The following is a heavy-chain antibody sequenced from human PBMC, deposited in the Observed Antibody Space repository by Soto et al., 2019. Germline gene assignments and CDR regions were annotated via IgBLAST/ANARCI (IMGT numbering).Heavy chain of an antibody. V-gene: IGHV6-1*01. Sequence: SQTLSLTCAISGDSVSSNSAAWNWIRQSPSRGLEWLGRTYYRSKWYNDYAVSVKSRITINPDTSKNQFSLQLNSVTPEDTAVYYCARDLGERFGELLRNWFDPWGQGTLVTVSS. CDR3: ARDLGERFGELLRNWFDP. CDR2: TYYRSKWYN. J-gene: IGHJ5*02. CDR1: GDSVSSNSAA. D-gene: IGHD3-10*01.